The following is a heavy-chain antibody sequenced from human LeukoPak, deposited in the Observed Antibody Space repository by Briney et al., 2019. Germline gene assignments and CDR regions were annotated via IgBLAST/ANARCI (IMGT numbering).Heavy chain of an antibody. CDR3: ARVGYDYVWGSYGPIDY. CDR2: IYSGGST. J-gene: IGHJ4*02. Sequence: GGSLRLSCAASGFTVSGNYMSWVRQAPGKGLEWVSVIYSGGSTYYADSVKGRFTISRDNSRNTLYLQMNSLRAEDTAVYYCARVGYDYVWGSYGPIDYWGQGTLVTVSS. D-gene: IGHD3-16*01. V-gene: IGHV3-53*05. CDR1: GFTVSGNY.